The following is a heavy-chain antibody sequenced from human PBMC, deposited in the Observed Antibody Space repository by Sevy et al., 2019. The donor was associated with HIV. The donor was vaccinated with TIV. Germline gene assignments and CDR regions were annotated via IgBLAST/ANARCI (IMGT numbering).Heavy chain of an antibody. J-gene: IGHJ4*02. CDR2: IYYSGST. CDR3: ARLMGSYIWGSYWPLYFDY. V-gene: IGHV4-39*01. D-gene: IGHD3-16*01. CDR1: GGSVSSSSYY. Sequence: SETLSLTCTVSGGSVSSSSYYWGWIRQPPGKGLEWIGSIYYSGSTYYNPSLKSRVTISVDTSKNQFSLKLSSVTAADTAVYYCARLMGSYIWGSYWPLYFDYWGQGTLVTVSS.